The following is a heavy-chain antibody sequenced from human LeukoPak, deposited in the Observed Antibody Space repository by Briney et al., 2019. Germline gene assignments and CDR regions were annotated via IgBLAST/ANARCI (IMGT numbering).Heavy chain of an antibody. Sequence: GRSLRLSCAASGFTFSSYGMHWVRQAPGKGLEWVAVISYDGSYKYYADSVKGRYTISRDNSKNTVYLQMNSLRAEDTAVYYCAKDRFAGATRYYFDYWGQGTLVTVSS. D-gene: IGHD1-26*01. V-gene: IGHV3-30*18. CDR2: ISYDGSYK. J-gene: IGHJ4*02. CDR1: GFTFSSYG. CDR3: AKDRFAGATRYYFDY.